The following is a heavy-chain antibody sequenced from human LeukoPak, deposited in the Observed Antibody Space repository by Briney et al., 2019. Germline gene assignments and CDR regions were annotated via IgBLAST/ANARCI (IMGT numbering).Heavy chain of an antibody. V-gene: IGHV1-46*01. D-gene: IGHD1-26*01. CDR1: GCTFTSYY. Sequence: ASVKVSCKASGCTFTSYYMHWVRQAPGQGLEWMGIINPSGGSTSYAQKFQGRVTMTRDISTSTVYMELSSLRSEDTAVYYCARDDSGGSLDYWGQGTLVTVSS. CDR2: INPSGGST. CDR3: ARDDSGGSLDY. J-gene: IGHJ4*02.